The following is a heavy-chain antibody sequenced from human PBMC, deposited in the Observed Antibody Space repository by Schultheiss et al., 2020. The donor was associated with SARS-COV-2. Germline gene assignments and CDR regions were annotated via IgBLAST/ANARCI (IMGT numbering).Heavy chain of an antibody. Sequence: SQTLSLTCTLSGGSISSYFWSWIRQPPGKGLEWIGYIYYSGSTYYNPSLKSRVSISADTSKNQFSLKLSSVTAADTAVYYCASGELELLPTWGQGTLVTVSS. CDR3: ASGELELLPT. CDR2: IYYSGST. V-gene: IGHV4-59*12. J-gene: IGHJ5*02. D-gene: IGHD1-1*01. CDR1: GGSISSYF.